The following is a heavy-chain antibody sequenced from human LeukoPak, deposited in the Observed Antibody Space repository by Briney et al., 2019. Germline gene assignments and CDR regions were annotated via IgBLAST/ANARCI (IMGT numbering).Heavy chain of an antibody. Sequence: WASVKVSCKASGGTFSSYAISWVRQAPGQGLGWMGGIIPIFGTANYAQKFQGRVTITADESTSTAYMELRSLRSDDTAVYYCARGIVPAAIALGDAFDIWGQGTMVTVSS. D-gene: IGHD2-2*01. V-gene: IGHV1-69*13. CDR3: ARGIVPAAIALGDAFDI. CDR2: IIPIFGTA. J-gene: IGHJ3*02. CDR1: GGTFSSYA.